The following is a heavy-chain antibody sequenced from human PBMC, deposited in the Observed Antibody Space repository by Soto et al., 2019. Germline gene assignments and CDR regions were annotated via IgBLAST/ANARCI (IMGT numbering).Heavy chain of an antibody. CDR1: SGSISSSNW. J-gene: IGHJ4*02. Sequence: QVQLQESGPGLVKPSGTLSLTCAVSSGSISSSNWWSWVRQPPGKGLEWIGEIYHSGSANYNPSPKSRSPISVARPKTRFPLKLPSVPPAARAVFSWGRETLFFEWGGFSFASGGREPLFPFSS. D-gene: IGHD3-3*01. CDR2: IYHSGSA. V-gene: IGHV4-4*02. CDR3: GRETLFFEWGGFSFAS.